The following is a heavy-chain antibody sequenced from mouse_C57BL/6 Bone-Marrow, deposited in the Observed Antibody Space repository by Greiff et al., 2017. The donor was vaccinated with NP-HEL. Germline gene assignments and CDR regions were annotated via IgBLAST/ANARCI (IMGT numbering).Heavy chain of an antibody. Sequence: QVQLKQPGAELVKPGASVKMSCKASGYTFTSYWITWVKQRPGQGLEWIGDIYPGSGSTNYNEKFKSKATLTVDTSSSTAYMQLSSLTSEDSAVYYCARERKYYGSTWYFDVWGTGTTVTVSS. D-gene: IGHD1-1*01. CDR3: ARERKYYGSTWYFDV. J-gene: IGHJ1*03. CDR1: GYTFTSYW. V-gene: IGHV1-55*01. CDR2: IYPGSGST.